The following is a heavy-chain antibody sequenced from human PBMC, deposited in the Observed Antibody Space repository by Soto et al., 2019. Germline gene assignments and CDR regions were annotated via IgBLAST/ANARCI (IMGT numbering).Heavy chain of an antibody. CDR3: KRDHYYGLDV. V-gene: IGHV3-74*03. J-gene: IGHJ6*02. Sequence: GGSLRLSCAASGSTFSAYWMHWVRQAPGKGLVWVSRTNTDGTATTYADSVEGRFTISRDNAKNMLYLQMNSLREEDTAVYYCKRDHYYGLDVWGQGTTVTVSS. CDR1: GSTFSAYW. CDR2: TNTDGTAT.